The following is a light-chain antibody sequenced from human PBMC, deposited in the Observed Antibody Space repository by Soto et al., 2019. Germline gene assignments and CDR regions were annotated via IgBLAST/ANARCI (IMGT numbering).Light chain of an antibody. J-gene: IGLJ2*01. CDR3: CSFAGTYTVV. CDR2: DVS. Sequence: QSVLTQPRSVSGSPGQSVTISCTGTXSDVGAYDFVSWYQQHPGKAPKLMIYDVSKRPSGVPDRFSGSKSGNTASLTISGLQADDEADYYCCSFAGTYTVVFGGGTQLTVL. V-gene: IGLV2-11*01. CDR1: XSDVGAYDF.